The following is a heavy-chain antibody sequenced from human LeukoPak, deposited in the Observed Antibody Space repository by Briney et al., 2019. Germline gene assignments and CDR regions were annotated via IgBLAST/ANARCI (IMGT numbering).Heavy chain of an antibody. CDR1: GLTFSGSA. Sequence: GGSLRLSCAASGLTFSGSAMSWVRQAPGKGLEWVSLISGSGNSTYYADSVKGRFTISRGNSKNTLYLQMNSLRAEDTAVYYCAKVLVLVSANRYYFDYWGQGTLVTVSS. CDR2: ISGSGNST. D-gene: IGHD2-15*01. CDR3: AKVLVLVSANRYYFDY. J-gene: IGHJ4*02. V-gene: IGHV3-23*01.